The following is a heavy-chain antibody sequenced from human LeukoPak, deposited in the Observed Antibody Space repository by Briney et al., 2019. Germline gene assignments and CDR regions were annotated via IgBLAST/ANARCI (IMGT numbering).Heavy chain of an antibody. J-gene: IGHJ4*02. V-gene: IGHV1-18*01. D-gene: IGHD6-13*01. CDR2: ISGYNGNT. Sequence: ASVKVSCKASGYTFTTYNINWVRQAPGQGLEWMGWISGYNGNTNYAQKLQGRVTMTRDMSTSTVYMELSSLRSEDTAVYYCAGVGAAAGTLDYWGQGTLVTVSS. CDR1: GYTFTTYN. CDR3: AGVGAAAGTLDY.